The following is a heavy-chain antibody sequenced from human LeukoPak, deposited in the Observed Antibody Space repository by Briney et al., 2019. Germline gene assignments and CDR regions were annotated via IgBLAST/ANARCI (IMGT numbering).Heavy chain of an antibody. CDR3: ARVRTTVTTSFDY. V-gene: IGHV3-11*04. Sequence: KPGGSLRLSCAASGFTFSDYYMSWIRQAPGKGLEWVSYISNSGNTIYCADSVKGRFTISRDNAKNSLYLQMNSLRAEDTAVYYCARVRTTVTTSFDYWGQGTLVTVSS. D-gene: IGHD4-17*01. CDR1: GFTFSDYY. CDR2: ISNSGNTI. J-gene: IGHJ4*02.